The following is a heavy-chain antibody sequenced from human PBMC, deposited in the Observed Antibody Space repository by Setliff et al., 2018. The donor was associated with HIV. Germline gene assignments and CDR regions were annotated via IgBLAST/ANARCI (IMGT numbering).Heavy chain of an antibody. Sequence: ASVKVSCKASGNSSHSYAFSWVRQAPGQGLEWMGGIIPLFGSANYAQKFQGRVTITADESTSTVYMEVSGLRFEDTAVYFCAKDGPTVIEGSYMDVWGKGTTVTVSS. CDR1: GNSSHSYA. J-gene: IGHJ6*03. D-gene: IGHD4-4*01. CDR3: AKDGPTVIEGSYMDV. V-gene: IGHV1-69*13. CDR2: IIPLFGSA.